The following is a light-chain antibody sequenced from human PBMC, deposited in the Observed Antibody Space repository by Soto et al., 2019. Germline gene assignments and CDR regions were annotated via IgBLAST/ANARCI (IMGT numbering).Light chain of an antibody. Sequence: DIQMTQSPSSVSASVGDRVTITCRASQGISSWLDWYQQKPGKAPKLLIYAASSLQSGVPSRFSGSGSGTDFTLTISSLQPEDFATYYCQQANSFPLTVGGGTKVEIK. CDR3: QQANSFPLT. J-gene: IGKJ4*01. CDR1: QGISSW. CDR2: AAS. V-gene: IGKV1-12*01.